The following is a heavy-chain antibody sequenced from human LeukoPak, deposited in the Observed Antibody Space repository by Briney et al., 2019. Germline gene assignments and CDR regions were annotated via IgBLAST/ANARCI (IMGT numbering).Heavy chain of an antibody. V-gene: IGHV3-21*06. CDR2: VSNSGDYI. CDR1: GFSFSSYR. CDR3: ARGYYYGLDV. J-gene: IGHJ6*04. D-gene: IGHD1-14*01. Sequence: GGSLRLSCAASGFSFSSYRMNWVRQAPGKGLEWVSSVSNSGDYIHYADSVKGRFTISRDNSKNSLYLQMNSLRAEDTAVYYCARGYYYGLDVWGKGTTVTVSS.